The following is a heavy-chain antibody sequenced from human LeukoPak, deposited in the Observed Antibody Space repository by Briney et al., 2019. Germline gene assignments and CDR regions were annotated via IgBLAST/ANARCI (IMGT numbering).Heavy chain of an antibody. CDR3: ARKRWLHQTYDY. J-gene: IGHJ4*02. Sequence: PSETLSLTCAVYGGSFSGYYWSWIRQPPGKGLEWIGEINHSGSTNYNPSLKSRVTISVDTSKNQFSLKLSSVTAADTAVYYCARKRWLHQTYDYWGQGTLVTVSS. CDR1: GGSFSGYY. D-gene: IGHD5-24*01. V-gene: IGHV4-34*01. CDR2: INHSGST.